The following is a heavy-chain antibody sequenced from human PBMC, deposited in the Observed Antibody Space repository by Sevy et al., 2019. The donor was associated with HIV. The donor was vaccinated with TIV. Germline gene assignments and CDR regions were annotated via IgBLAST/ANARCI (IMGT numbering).Heavy chain of an antibody. CDR1: GGSFSGYY. J-gene: IGHJ4*02. D-gene: IGHD1-26*01. V-gene: IGHV4-34*01. CDR2: IMPGGIT. CDR3: ARGQWEHPF. Sequence: SETLSLTCAVYGGSFSGYYWTWIRQPLGKGLEWIGEIMPGGITNYNPSLKSRVTISIDTSKNQFSLKVKSVTAADTAIYYCARGQWEHPFWGQGTQVTVSS.